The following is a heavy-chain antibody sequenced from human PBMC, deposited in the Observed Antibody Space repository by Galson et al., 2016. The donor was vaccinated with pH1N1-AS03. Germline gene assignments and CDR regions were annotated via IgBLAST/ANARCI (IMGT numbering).Heavy chain of an antibody. CDR1: GFNFSASA. J-gene: IGHJ5*02. D-gene: IGHD6-13*01. CDR3: TRHLRRAAGGLGGFDP. V-gene: IGHV3-73*01. CDR2: IRAKAYNYAT. Sequence: SLRLSCAASGFNFSASAMHWVRQTSGKGLEWIGRIRAKAYNYATEYAAPVRGRFTISKDDSKNTAFLQMNSLKIEDTAVYYCTRHLRRAAGGLGGFDPWGQGTLVTVSS.